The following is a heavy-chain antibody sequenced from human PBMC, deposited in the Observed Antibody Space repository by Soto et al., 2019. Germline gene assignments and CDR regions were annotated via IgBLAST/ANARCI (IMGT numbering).Heavy chain of an antibody. V-gene: IGHV1-69*02. J-gene: IGHJ6*02. CDR3: ARGGTTVVTPYYYGMDV. D-gene: IGHD4-17*01. CDR2: IIPILGIA. CDR1: GGTFSSYT. Sequence: QVQLVQSGAEVKKPGSSVKVSCKASGGTFSSYTISWVRQAPGQGLEWMGRIIPILGIANYAQKFQGRVTITADKSTSTAYMELSSLRSEDTAVYYCARGGTTVVTPYYYGMDVWGQGTTVTVSS.